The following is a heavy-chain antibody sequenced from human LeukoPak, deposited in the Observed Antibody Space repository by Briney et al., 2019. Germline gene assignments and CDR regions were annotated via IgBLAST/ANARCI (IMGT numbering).Heavy chain of an antibody. CDR2: INHSGST. CDR3: ARSPIVIYYYGMDV. D-gene: IGHD2/OR15-2a*01. J-gene: IGHJ6*02. Sequence: SETLSLTCAVYGGSFSGYYWSWIRQPPGQGLEWIGEINHSGSTNYNPSLKSRVTISVDTSKNQFSLKLSSVTAADTAVYYCARSPIVIYYYGMDVWGQGTTVTVSS. V-gene: IGHV4-34*01. CDR1: GGSFSGYY.